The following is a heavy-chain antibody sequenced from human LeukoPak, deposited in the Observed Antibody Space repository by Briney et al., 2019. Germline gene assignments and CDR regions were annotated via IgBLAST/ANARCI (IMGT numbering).Heavy chain of an antibody. Sequence: SETLSLTCTVSGGSISSYYWSWIRQPAGKGLEWIGRIYTSGSTNYNPSLKSRVTMSVDTSKNQFSLKLSSVTAADTAVYYCARDYSSSWYGDGLYWFDPWGQGTLVTVSS. CDR1: GGSISSYY. J-gene: IGHJ5*02. D-gene: IGHD6-13*01. V-gene: IGHV4-4*07. CDR2: IYTSGST. CDR3: ARDYSSSWYGDGLYWFDP.